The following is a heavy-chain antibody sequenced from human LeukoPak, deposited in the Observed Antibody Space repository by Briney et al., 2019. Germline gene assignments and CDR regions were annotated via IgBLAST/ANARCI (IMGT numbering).Heavy chain of an antibody. CDR1: GGSFSGYY. J-gene: IGHJ4*02. Sequence: SETLSLTCAVYGGSFSGYYWSWIRQPPGKGLEWIGEINHSGSTNYNPSLKSRVTISADTSTNQFSLKLSSVTAADTAVYYCARSGTYYWNFDYWGQGTLVSVSS. D-gene: IGHD3-10*01. CDR2: INHSGST. V-gene: IGHV4-34*01. CDR3: ARSGTYYWNFDY.